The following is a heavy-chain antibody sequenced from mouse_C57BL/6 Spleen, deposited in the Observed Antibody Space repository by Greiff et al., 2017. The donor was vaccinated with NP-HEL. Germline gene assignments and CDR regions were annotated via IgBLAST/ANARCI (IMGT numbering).Heavy chain of an antibody. CDR3: ESRDWFAY. J-gene: IGHJ3*01. CDR1: GYAFSSYW. V-gene: IGHV1-80*01. CDR2: IYPGDGDT. Sequence: QVQLQQSGAELVKPGASVKISCKASGYAFSSYWMNWVKQRPGQGLEWIGQIYPGDGDTNYNGKVKGKATLTADKSSSTAYMQLSSLTSEDSAVYFCESRDWFAYWGQGTLVTVSA.